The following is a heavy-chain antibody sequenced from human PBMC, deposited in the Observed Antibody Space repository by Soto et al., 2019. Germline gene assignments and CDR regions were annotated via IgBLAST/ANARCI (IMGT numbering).Heavy chain of an antibody. V-gene: IGHV3-30-3*01. J-gene: IGHJ4*02. CDR1: GFTFSSYA. Sequence: GGSLRLSCAASGFTFSSYAMHWVRQAPGKGLEWVAVISYDGSNKYYADSVKGRFTISRDNSKNTLYLQMNSLRAEDTAVYYSASSIYSSSDLWGQGTLVTVSS. CDR3: ASSIYSSSDL. D-gene: IGHD6-13*01. CDR2: ISYDGSNK.